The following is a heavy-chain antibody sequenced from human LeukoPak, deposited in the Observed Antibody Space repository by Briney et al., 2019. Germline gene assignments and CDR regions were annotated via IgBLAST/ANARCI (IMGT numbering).Heavy chain of an antibody. V-gene: IGHV3-7*01. CDR3: ARDPDNLTGYNSTWTAFDI. D-gene: IGHD6-13*01. Sequence: GGSLRLSCAASGFTFSSYGMSWVRQAPGKGLEWVANIKQDGSEKYYVDSMKGRFTISRDNAKNSLYLQMNSLRAEDTAVYYCARDPDNLTGYNSTWTAFDIWGQGTMVTVSS. J-gene: IGHJ3*02. CDR1: GFTFSSYG. CDR2: IKQDGSEK.